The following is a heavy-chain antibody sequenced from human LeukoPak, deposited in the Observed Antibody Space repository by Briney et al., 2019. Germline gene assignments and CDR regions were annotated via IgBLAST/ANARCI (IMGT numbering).Heavy chain of an antibody. J-gene: IGHJ3*02. CDR3: ARVGTYDYVWGTPDAFDI. CDR1: GSTFSSYS. CDR2: IKQDGSEK. D-gene: IGHD3-16*01. Sequence: GGSLRLSCAASGSTFSSYSMSWVRQAPGKGLEWVANIKQDGSEKYYVDSVKGRLTISRDNAKNSLYLQMNSLRAEDTAVYYCARVGTYDYVWGTPDAFDIWGQGTMVTVSS. V-gene: IGHV3-7*01.